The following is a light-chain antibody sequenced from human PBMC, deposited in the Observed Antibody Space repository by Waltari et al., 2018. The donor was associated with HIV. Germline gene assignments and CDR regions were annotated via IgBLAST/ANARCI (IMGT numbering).Light chain of an antibody. CDR2: SNN. J-gene: IGLJ2*01. CDR1: SSNIGSNT. CDR3: AAWDDSLNAVV. V-gene: IGLV1-44*01. Sequence: QSVLTQPPSASGTPGQRVTISCSGSSSNIGSNTVNWYQQLPGTAPKLLIYSNNQLPSGVPDRFAGSKSGTSASLAISGLESEDEADYYCAAWDDSLNAVVCGGGTKLTVL.